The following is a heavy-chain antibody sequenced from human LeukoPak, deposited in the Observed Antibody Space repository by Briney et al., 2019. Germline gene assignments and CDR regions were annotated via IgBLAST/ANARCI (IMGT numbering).Heavy chain of an antibody. Sequence: GGSLRLSCAASGFTFSSYAMSWVRQAPGKGLEWVSAISGSGGSTYYADSVKGRFTISRDNSKNTLYLLMNSLRAEDTAVYYCASMTTVTTFDYWGQGTLVTVSS. CDR2: ISGSGGST. J-gene: IGHJ4*02. D-gene: IGHD4-11*01. V-gene: IGHV3-23*01. CDR3: ASMTTVTTFDY. CDR1: GFTFSSYA.